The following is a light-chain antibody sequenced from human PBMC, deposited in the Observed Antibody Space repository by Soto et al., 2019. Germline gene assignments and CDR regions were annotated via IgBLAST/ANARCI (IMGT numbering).Light chain of an antibody. V-gene: IGKV3-20*01. CDR3: QQYNSSPRT. Sequence: EIVLTPSPATLSVSPWERATLSSSASQSISSSYLAWYQQKPGQAPRLLIYGASSRATGIPARFSGSGSGTDFTLTISSLESEDFGVYYCQQYNSSPRTFGQGTKV. CDR1: QSISSSY. CDR2: GAS. J-gene: IGKJ1*01.